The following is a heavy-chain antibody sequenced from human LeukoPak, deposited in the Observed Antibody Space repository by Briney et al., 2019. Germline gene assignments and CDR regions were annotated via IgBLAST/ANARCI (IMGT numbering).Heavy chain of an antibody. V-gene: IGHV4-38-2*02. CDR1: GYSISSDYY. J-gene: IGHJ5*02. D-gene: IGHD6-13*01. CDR3: ARERGSSSWYRAIDP. Sequence: PSETLSLTCTVSGYSISSDYYWGWIRQPPGKGLEWIGSIYHSGTTYYNPSLKSRVTISVDTSKNQFSPKLSSVTAAETAVYYCARERGSSSWYRAIDPWGQGTLVTVSS. CDR2: IYHSGTT.